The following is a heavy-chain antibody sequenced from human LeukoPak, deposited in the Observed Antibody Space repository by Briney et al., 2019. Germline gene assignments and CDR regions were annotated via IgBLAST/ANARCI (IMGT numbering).Heavy chain of an antibody. J-gene: IGHJ4*02. CDR1: GGSFSGYY. Sequence: SETLSLTCAVYGGSFSGYYWSWIRQPPGKGLEWIGEINHSGSTNYNPSLKSRVTISVDTSKNQFSLKLSSVTAADTAVYYCARVTGMRCFDSWGPGTLVTVSS. CDR3: ARVTGMRCFDS. D-gene: IGHD3-9*01. CDR2: INHSGST. V-gene: IGHV4-34*01.